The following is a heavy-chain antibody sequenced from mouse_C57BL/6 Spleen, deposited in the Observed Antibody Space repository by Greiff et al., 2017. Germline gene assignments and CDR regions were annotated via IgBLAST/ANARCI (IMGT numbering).Heavy chain of an antibody. CDR2: IDPENGDT. J-gene: IGHJ2*01. Sequence: DVKLQESGAELVRPGASVKLSCTASGFNIKDDYMHWVKQRPEQGLEWIGWIDPENGDTEYASKFQGKATITADTSSNTAYLQLSSLTSEDTAVYYCTTQATSLYYFDYWGQGTTLTVSS. V-gene: IGHV14-4*01. CDR3: TTQATSLYYFDY. D-gene: IGHD3-2*02. CDR1: GFNIKDDY.